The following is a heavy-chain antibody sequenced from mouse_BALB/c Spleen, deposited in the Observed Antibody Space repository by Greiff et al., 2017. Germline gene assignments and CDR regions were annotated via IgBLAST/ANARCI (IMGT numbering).Heavy chain of an antibody. Sequence: QVQLKESGAELVKPGASVKLSCKASGYTFTSYYMYWVKQRPGQGLEWIGEINPSNGGTNFNEKFKSKATLTVDKSSSTAYMQLSSLTSEDSAVYYCTRWGFAYWGQGTTLTVSS. V-gene: IGHV1S81*02. CDR2: INPSNGGT. CDR3: TRWGFAY. CDR1: GYTFTSYY. J-gene: IGHJ2*01.